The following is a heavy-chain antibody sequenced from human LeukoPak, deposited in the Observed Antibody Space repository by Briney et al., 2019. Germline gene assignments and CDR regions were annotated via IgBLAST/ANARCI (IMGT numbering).Heavy chain of an antibody. CDR1: GGTFSSYA. J-gene: IGHJ4*02. V-gene: IGHV1-69*05. Sequence: GASVKVSCKASGGTFSSYAISWVRQAPGQGLEWMGRIIPIFGTANYAQKFQGRVTITTDESTSTAYMELSSLRSEDTAVYYCVYGSGSYHYFDYWGQGTLVTVSS. CDR2: IIPIFGTA. CDR3: VYGSGSYHYFDY. D-gene: IGHD3-10*01.